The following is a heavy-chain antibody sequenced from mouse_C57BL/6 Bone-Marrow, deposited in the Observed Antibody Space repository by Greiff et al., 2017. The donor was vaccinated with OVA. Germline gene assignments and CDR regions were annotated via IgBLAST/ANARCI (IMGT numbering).Heavy chain of an antibody. CDR3: TGANWENYFDY. CDR1: GFTFSSYA. D-gene: IGHD4-1*01. J-gene: IGHJ2*01. CDR2: ISSGGDYI. Sequence: EVKVVESGEGLVKPGGSLKLSCAASGFTFSSYAMSWVRQTPEKRLEWVAYISSGGDYIYYADTVKGRFTISRDNARNTLYLQMSSLKSEDTAMYYCTGANWENYFDYWGQGTTLTVSS. V-gene: IGHV5-9-1*02.